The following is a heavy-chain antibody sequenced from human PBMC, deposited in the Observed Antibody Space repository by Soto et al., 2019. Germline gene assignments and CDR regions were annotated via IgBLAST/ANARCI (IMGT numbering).Heavy chain of an antibody. CDR2: ISGSGGST. J-gene: IGHJ4*02. CDR3: AKPTTSLIAAAGLSYYFDY. Sequence: GSLRLSCAASGFTFEDHGMSWVRQAPGKGLEWVSAISGSGGSTYYADSVKGRFTISRDNSKNTLYLQMNSLRAEDTAVYYCAKPTTSLIAAAGLSYYFDYWGQGTLVTVSS. D-gene: IGHD6-13*01. V-gene: IGHV3-23*01. CDR1: GFTFEDHG.